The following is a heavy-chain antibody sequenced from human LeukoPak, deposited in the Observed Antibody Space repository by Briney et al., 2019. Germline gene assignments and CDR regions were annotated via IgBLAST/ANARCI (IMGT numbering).Heavy chain of an antibody. Sequence: PGGSLRLSCAASGFTFSNYNMNWVRQAPRKGLECVSYISGSGTTIYYADSVKGRFTISRDNAKNSLYLQMNSLRAEDTAVYYCARDESTCGGDCSVSNWGQRTLVTVSS. D-gene: IGHD2-21*01. V-gene: IGHV3-48*01. J-gene: IGHJ4*02. CDR3: ARDESTCGGDCSVSN. CDR1: GFTFSNYN. CDR2: ISGSGTTI.